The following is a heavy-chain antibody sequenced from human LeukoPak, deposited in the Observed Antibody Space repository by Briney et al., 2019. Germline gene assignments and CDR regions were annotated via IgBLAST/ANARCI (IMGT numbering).Heavy chain of an antibody. J-gene: IGHJ4*02. CDR1: GGSFSGYY. Sequence: SETLSLTCAVYGGSFSGYYWSWIRQPPGKGLEWIGEINHSGSTNYNPSLKSRVTISVDTSKNQFSLKLSSVTAADTAVYYCARGPSYYDFWSGYLLSLDYWGQGTLVTVSS. CDR3: ARGPSYYDFWSGYLLSLDY. D-gene: IGHD3-3*01. CDR2: INHSGST. V-gene: IGHV4-34*01.